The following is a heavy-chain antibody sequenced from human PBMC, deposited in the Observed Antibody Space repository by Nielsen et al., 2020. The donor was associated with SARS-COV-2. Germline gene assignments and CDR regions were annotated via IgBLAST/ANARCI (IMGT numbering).Heavy chain of an antibody. V-gene: IGHV3-30*03. CDR3: TSEMAT. CDR1: GFSFSTYA. Sequence: GGSLRLSCAASGFSFSTYAMSWVRQAPGKGLEWVALISNDESKIYYSDSVKGRFTISRDNSNKSLYLQMNSLRPEDTAVYYCTSEMATWGQGTPVTVSS. CDR2: ISNDESKI. D-gene: IGHD5-24*01. J-gene: IGHJ4*02.